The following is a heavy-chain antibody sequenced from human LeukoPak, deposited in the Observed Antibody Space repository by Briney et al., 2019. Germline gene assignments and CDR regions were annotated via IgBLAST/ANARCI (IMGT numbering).Heavy chain of an antibody. CDR1: GYTFTSYG. CDR2: IRVYNGNT. Sequence: ASVTVSCKASGYTFTSYGINWVRQAPGQGLEWMGWIRVYNGNTIYAQKLQGRVTMTTDTSTSTAYMELRSLRSDDTAVYYCARGPGGRSGYYPLEDYYYYYYMDVWGKGTTVTASS. CDR3: ARGPGGRSGYYPLEDYYYYYYMDV. J-gene: IGHJ6*03. V-gene: IGHV1-18*01. D-gene: IGHD3-22*01.